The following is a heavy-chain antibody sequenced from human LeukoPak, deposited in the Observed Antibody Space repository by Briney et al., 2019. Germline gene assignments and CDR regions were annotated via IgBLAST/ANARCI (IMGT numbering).Heavy chain of an antibody. CDR3: ARDRAVRGVILRLPLAY. D-gene: IGHD3-10*01. Sequence: ASVKVSCKASGYTFTGYYMHWVRQAPGQGLEWMGWINPNSGGTNYAQKFQGRVTMTRDTSISTAYMELSRLRSDDTAVYYCARDRAVRGVILRLPLAYWGQGTLVTVS. V-gene: IGHV1-2*02. CDR2: INPNSGGT. CDR1: GYTFTGYY. J-gene: IGHJ4*02.